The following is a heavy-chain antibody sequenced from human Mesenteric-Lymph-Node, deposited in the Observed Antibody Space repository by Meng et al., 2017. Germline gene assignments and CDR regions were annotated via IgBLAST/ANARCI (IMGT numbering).Heavy chain of an antibody. J-gene: IGHJ4*02. Sequence: SETLSLTCTVSGGSISSYYWSWIRQPPGKGLEWIGYIYYSGSTNYNPSLKSRVTISVDTSKNQFSLKLSSVTAADTAVYYCARSPHTMVRGVIIPPYYFDYWGQGTLVTVSS. D-gene: IGHD3-10*01. CDR3: ARSPHTMVRGVIIPPYYFDY. V-gene: IGHV4-59*08. CDR2: IYYSGST. CDR1: GGSISSYY.